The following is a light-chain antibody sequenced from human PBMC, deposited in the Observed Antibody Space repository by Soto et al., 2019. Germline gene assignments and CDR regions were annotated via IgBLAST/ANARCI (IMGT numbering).Light chain of an antibody. CDR1: KIGSKS. CDR3: QVWDSSSDHVV. Sequence: SYELTQPPSVSVAPGKTARITCGGNKIGSKSVHWYQQKPGQAPVLVIYYDSDRPSGIPERVSGANAGNTATLTISRVEAGDEADYDCQVWDSSSDHVVFGGGTKLTVL. CDR2: YDS. V-gene: IGLV3-21*04. J-gene: IGLJ2*01.